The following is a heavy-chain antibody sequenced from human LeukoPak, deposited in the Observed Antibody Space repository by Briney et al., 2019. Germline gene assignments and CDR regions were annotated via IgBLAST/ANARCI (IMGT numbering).Heavy chain of an antibody. V-gene: IGHV4-39*07. CDR3: ARDILATSIAAPYY. CDR1: GGSISSSSYY. CDR2: IYYSGRT. J-gene: IGHJ4*02. D-gene: IGHD6-13*01. Sequence: PSETLSLTCTVSGGSISSSSYYWGWLRQPPGKGLEWIGSIYYSGRTYYNPSLKSRVTMSVDTSKNQFSLRLSSVNAADTAVYYCARDILATSIAAPYYWGQGTLVTVSS.